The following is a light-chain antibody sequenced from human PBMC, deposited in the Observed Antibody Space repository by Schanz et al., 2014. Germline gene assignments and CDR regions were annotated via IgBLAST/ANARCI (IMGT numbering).Light chain of an antibody. CDR3: SSYAGSNFVV. CDR1: SSDVGSYNL. J-gene: IGLJ2*01. Sequence: QSVLTQPASVSGSPGQSITISCTGTSSDVGSYNLVSWYQQHPGKAPKLMIYEGSKRPSGVSNRFSGSKSGNTASLTISGLQAEDEADYYCSSYAGSNFVVFGGGTKLTVL. V-gene: IGLV2-14*02. CDR2: EGS.